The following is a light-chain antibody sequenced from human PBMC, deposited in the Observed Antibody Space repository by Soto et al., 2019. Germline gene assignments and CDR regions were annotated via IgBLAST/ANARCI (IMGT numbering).Light chain of an antibody. J-gene: IGLJ2*01. CDR1: SSNIGNNY. CDR3: GTWDSGLSVV. V-gene: IGLV1-51*01. Sequence: QSVLTQPPSVSAAPGQKVTISCSGSSSNIGNNYVSWYQQLPGTAPKLLIYDNNKRPSGIPDRFSGSKSGTSATLGITGLQTGDEADYYCGTWDSGLSVVFCGGTKLTVL. CDR2: DNN.